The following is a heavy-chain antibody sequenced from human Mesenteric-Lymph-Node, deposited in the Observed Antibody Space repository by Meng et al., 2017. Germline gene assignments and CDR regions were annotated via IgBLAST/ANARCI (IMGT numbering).Heavy chain of an antibody. CDR3: ARGGGYYYDSSGYSTYYFDF. J-gene: IGHJ4*02. CDR1: GFTFSSYE. CDR2: ISSSGSTI. V-gene: IGHV3-48*03. D-gene: IGHD3-22*01. Sequence: GGSLRLSCAASGFTFSSYEMNWVRQAPGKGLEWVSYISSSGSTIYYADSVKGRFTLSRDNSKNTLYLQMNSLSAEDTAVYYCARGGGYYYDSSGYSTYYFDFWGQGTLVTVSS.